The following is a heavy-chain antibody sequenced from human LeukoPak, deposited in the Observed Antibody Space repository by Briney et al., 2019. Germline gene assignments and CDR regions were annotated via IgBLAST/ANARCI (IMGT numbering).Heavy chain of an antibody. Sequence: SETLSPTCAVSGGSISSDHYYWSWIRQPAGKGLEWIGCISTSGSSNYNPSLKSRVTISLDTSTNQLSLKLSFVTATDTALYYCTRDGLKGAGGDAFDIWGQGTVVTVSS. CDR2: ISTSGSS. D-gene: IGHD1-26*01. V-gene: IGHV4-61*02. CDR1: GGSISSDHYY. J-gene: IGHJ3*02. CDR3: TRDGLKGAGGDAFDI.